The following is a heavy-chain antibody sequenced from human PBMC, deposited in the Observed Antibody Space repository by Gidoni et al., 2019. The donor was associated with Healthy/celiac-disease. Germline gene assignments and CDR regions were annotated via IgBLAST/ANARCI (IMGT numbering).Heavy chain of an antibody. CDR1: GFTFSSYA. V-gene: IGHV3-23*01. J-gene: IGHJ4*02. CDR2: ISGSGGST. D-gene: IGHD3-22*01. Sequence: EVQLLESGGGLVQPGGSLRLSCAASGFTFSSYAMSWVRQAPGKGLEWVSAISGSGGSTYYADSVKGRFTISRDNSKNTLYLQMNSLRAEDTAVYYCAKDPGIDSSGYYYGDGFDYWGQGTLVTVSS. CDR3: AKDPGIDSSGYYYGDGFDY.